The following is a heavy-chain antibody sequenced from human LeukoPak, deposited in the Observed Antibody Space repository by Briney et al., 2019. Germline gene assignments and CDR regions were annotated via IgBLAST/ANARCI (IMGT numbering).Heavy chain of an antibody. Sequence: GGSLRLSCAASGYTFSSYSMNWVRQAPGKGLEWVSSISSSSSYIYYADSVKGRFTISRDNAKNSLYLQMNSLRAEDTAVYYCARDTPYYYDSSGYPFDYWGQGTLVTVSS. CDR1: GYTFSSYS. D-gene: IGHD3-22*01. CDR2: ISSSSSYI. CDR3: ARDTPYYYDSSGYPFDY. J-gene: IGHJ4*02. V-gene: IGHV3-21*01.